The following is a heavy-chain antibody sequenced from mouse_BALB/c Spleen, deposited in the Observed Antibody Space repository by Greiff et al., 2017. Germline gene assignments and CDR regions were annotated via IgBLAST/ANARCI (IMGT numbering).Heavy chain of an antibody. J-gene: IGHJ4*01. CDR1: GYNFTSYW. CDR2: IYPGSGST. D-gene: IGHD2-3*01. CDR3: AREDDGYYGPYYYAMDY. V-gene: IGHV1-55*01. Sequence: QVQLQQPGAELVKPGTSVKLSCKASGYNFTSYWINWVKLRPGQGLEWIGDIYPGSGSTNYNEKFKSKATLTVDTSSSTAYMQLSSLASEDSALYYCAREDDGYYGPYYYAMDYWGQGTSVTVSS.